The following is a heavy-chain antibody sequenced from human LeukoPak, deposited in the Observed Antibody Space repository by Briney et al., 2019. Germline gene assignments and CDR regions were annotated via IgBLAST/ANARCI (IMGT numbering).Heavy chain of an antibody. CDR3: TRDSQGSGTYSTDH. CDR1: GFTFSSSW. CDR2: MNQDGSRK. Sequence: GGSLRLSCAASGFTFSSSWMSWVRQGPGKGPEWVANMNQDGSRKFYVDSVEGRFTISRDNAKNSLFLEMNGLRDEDTAAYYCTRDSQGSGTYSTDHWGQGTLVTVSS. J-gene: IGHJ4*02. V-gene: IGHV3-7*01. D-gene: IGHD3-10*01.